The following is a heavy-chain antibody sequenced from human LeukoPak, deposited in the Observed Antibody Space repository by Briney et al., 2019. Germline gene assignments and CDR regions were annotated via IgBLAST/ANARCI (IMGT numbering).Heavy chain of an antibody. CDR1: GGTFSSYA. D-gene: IGHD5-18*01. J-gene: IGHJ6*02. CDR2: IIPIFGTA. Sequence: SVKVSCKASGGTFSSYAISWVRQAPGQGLEWMGGIIPIFGTANYAQKFQGRVTITADESTSTAYMELRSLRSDDTAVYYCAKDRGYGFPLAYGMDVWGQGTTVTVSS. CDR3: AKDRGYGFPLAYGMDV. V-gene: IGHV1-69*13.